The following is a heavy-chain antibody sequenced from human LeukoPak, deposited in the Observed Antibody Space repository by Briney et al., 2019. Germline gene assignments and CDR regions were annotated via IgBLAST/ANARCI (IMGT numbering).Heavy chain of an antibody. D-gene: IGHD3-10*01. CDR2: ISYDGSNK. CDR3: ATLRFGSGSYYADY. Sequence: PGRSLRLSCAASGFTFRNYGMHWVRQAPGKGLEWVSIISYDGSNKYYADSVKGRFTISRDNSQSTLYPQMNSLRTEDTAIYFCATLRFGSGSYYADYWGQGTQVTVSS. CDR1: GFTFRNYG. J-gene: IGHJ4*02. V-gene: IGHV3-30*03.